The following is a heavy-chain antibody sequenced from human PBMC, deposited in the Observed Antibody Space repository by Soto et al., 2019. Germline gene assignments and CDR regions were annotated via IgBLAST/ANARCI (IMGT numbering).Heavy chain of an antibody. V-gene: IGHV4-31*03. CDR1: GGSISSGGYY. CDR2: IYYSGST. J-gene: IGHJ4*02. CDR3: ARGQYCSSTSCYDYFDY. D-gene: IGHD2-2*01. Sequence: SSETLSLTCTVSGGSISSGGYYWSWIRQHPGKGLEWIGYIYYSGSTYYNPSLKSRVTISVDTSKNQFSLKLSSVTAADTAVYYCARGQYCSSTSCYDYFDYWGQGTLVTVSS.